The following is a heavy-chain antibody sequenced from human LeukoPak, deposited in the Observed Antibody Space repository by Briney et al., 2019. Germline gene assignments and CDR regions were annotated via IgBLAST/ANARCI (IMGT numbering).Heavy chain of an antibody. Sequence: SETLSLTCAVSGGSISSSNWWSWVRQPPGKGLEWIGEIYHSGSTNYNSSLKSRVTISVDKSKSQFSMKLSSMTAADTAVYYCARLSFDSSGYVFDYWGQGTLVTVSS. V-gene: IGHV4-4*02. CDR3: ARLSFDSSGYVFDY. CDR2: IYHSGST. J-gene: IGHJ4*02. D-gene: IGHD3-22*01. CDR1: GGSISSSNW.